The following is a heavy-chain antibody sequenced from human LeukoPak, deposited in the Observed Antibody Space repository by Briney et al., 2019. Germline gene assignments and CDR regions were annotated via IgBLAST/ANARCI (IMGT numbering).Heavy chain of an antibody. CDR1: GGTFSSYA. V-gene: IGHV1-69*06. CDR3: ARARSGYDFPDY. CDR2: IIPIFGTA. J-gene: IGHJ4*02. D-gene: IGHD5-12*01. Sequence: GASVKVSCKASGGTFSSYAISWVRQAPGQGLEWMGGIIPIFGTANYAQKFQGRVTITADKSTSTAYMELSSLRSEDTAVYYCARARSGYDFPDYWGQGTLVTVSS.